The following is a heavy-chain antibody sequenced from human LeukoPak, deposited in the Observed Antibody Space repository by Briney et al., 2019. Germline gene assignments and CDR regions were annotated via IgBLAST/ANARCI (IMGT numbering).Heavy chain of an antibody. D-gene: IGHD6-19*01. Sequence: ASVKVSCKASGYTFTSCDINWVRQATGQGLEWMGWMNPNSGNTGYAQKFQGRVTITRNTSISTAYMELSSLRSEDTAVYYCAREYSSGWYISYYFDYWGQGTLVTVSS. V-gene: IGHV1-8*03. CDR3: AREYSSGWYISYYFDY. J-gene: IGHJ4*02. CDR1: GYTFTSCD. CDR2: MNPNSGNT.